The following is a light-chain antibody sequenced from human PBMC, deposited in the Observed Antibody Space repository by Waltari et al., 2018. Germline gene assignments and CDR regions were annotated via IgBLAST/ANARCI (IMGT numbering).Light chain of an antibody. V-gene: IGLV3-21*02. CDR3: QVWDTATEHVV. CDR1: NIQMKI. J-gene: IGLJ2*01. CDR2: DDD. Sequence: SYVLTQSPSVSVAPGQPATITCGGDNIQMKIVQWYQQRPGQAPLLVIYDDDNRPSGIPERFSGSNSGNTASLTISRVEVGDEADFYCQVWDTATEHVVFGGGTKLTVL.